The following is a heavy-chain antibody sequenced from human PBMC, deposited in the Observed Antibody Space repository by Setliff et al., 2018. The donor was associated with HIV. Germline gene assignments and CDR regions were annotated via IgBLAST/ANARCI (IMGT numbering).Heavy chain of an antibody. CDR2: IDKDGGKQ. Sequence: GESLRLSCAASGFTYSDYWMSWVRQAPGKGLEWVANIDKDGGKQYYVDSVKGRFIISRDNAKNSLYLEMNSLRVEDTAVYYCARLHYDSRGYYHPYWGQGALVTVS. CDR1: GFTYSDYW. D-gene: IGHD3-22*01. CDR3: ARLHYDSRGYYHPY. V-gene: IGHV3-7*03. J-gene: IGHJ4*02.